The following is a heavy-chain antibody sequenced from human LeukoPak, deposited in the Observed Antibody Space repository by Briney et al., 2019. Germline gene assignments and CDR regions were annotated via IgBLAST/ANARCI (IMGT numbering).Heavy chain of an antibody. J-gene: IGHJ6*02. Sequence: PGGSLRLSCAASGFTFSAYATSWVRQAPGKGLEWVSAISGSGGSTYYADSVKGRFTISRDNSKNTLYLQMNSLRAEDTAVYYCVKDQGTTRPDYGMDVWGQGTTVTVSS. V-gene: IGHV3-23*01. CDR1: GFTFSAYA. CDR3: VKDQGTTRPDYGMDV. D-gene: IGHD4-11*01. CDR2: ISGSGGST.